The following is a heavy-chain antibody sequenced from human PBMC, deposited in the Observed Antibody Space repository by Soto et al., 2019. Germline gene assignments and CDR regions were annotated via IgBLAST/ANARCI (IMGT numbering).Heavy chain of an antibody. J-gene: IGHJ3*02. CDR3: ARESGGSDRAFDS. CDR1: GGSIRSYY. V-gene: IGHV4-59*01. Sequence: SETLSLTCTVFGGSIRSYYWSWVRRPPGKGLEWIGYVYNSGSTTYSPSFKSRVTISADTSRKQFSLKLTSVTAADTAVYYCARESGGSDRAFDSWGQGTMVTVSS. CDR2: VYNSGST. D-gene: IGHD1-26*01.